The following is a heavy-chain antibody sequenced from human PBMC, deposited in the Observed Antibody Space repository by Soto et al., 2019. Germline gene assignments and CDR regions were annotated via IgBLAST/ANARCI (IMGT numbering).Heavy chain of an antibody. Sequence: EVQLVESGGGLVQPGRSLRLSCAASGFTFDTYAIHWVRQAPGKGLEWFSGINWTSRSIVYADSVKGRFTISRDNAKNSLDLQMNSLRVEDTALYCFAKDHYDILTGPMDVWGKGTTVTVSS. D-gene: IGHD3-9*01. CDR3: AKDHYDILTGPMDV. J-gene: IGHJ6*03. V-gene: IGHV3-9*01. CDR1: GFTFDTYA. CDR2: INWTSRSI.